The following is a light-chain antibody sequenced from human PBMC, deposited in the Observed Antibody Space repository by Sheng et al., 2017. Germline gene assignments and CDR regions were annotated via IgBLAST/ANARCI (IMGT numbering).Light chain of an antibody. V-gene: IGKV3-15*01. CDR1: QSVSSY. CDR2: GAS. Sequence: EIVLTQSPATLSLSPGERATLSCRASQSVSSYLAWYQQKPGQAPRLLIYGASTRATGIPGRFSGSGSGTEFTLTISSLQSEDFAIYYCQQYNNWPLPFGGGTKVEIK. J-gene: IGKJ4*01. CDR3: QQYNNWPLP.